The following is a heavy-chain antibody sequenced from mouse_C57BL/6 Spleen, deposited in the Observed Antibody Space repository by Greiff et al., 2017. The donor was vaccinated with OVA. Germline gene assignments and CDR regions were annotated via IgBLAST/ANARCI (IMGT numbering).Heavy chain of an antibody. CDR2: IYPGSGNT. CDR3: ARWGVYYGSSYNAMDY. D-gene: IGHD1-1*01. V-gene: IGHV1-76*01. CDR1: GYTFTDYY. J-gene: IGHJ4*01. Sequence: QVHVKQSGAELVRPGASVKLSCKASGYTFTDYYINWVKQRPGQGLEWIARIYPGSGNTYYNEKFKGKATLTAEKSSSTAYMQLSSLTSEDSAVYFCARWGVYYGSSYNAMDYWGQGTSVTVSS.